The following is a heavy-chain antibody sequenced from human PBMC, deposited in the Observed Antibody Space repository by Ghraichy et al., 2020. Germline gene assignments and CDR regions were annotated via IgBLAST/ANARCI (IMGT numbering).Heavy chain of an antibody. CDR2: IYYSGST. CDR3: ARCLVSDDYIWGTYRYTLDS. J-gene: IGHJ5*01. CDR1: GGSVSSGSYY. Sequence: LETLSLTCTVSGGSVSSGSYYWSWIRQPPGKGLEWIGYIYYSGSTNYNPSLKNRVTISVDTSKDQFSLKLNSVTAADTAVYYCARCLVSDDYIWGTYRYTLDSWGQGPLVTVSS. V-gene: IGHV4-61*01. D-gene: IGHD3-16*02.